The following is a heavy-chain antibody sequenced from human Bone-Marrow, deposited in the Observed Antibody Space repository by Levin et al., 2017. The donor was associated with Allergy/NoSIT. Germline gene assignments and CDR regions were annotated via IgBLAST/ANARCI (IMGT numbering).Heavy chain of an antibody. D-gene: IGHD2-2*02. CDR2: ISVHNGET. J-gene: IGHJ5*02. CDR1: LYTFTNYG. CDR3: ARDTKPYCTHSSCYRGNWFDL. V-gene: IGHV1-18*01. Sequence: PGESLKISCKASLYTFTNYGINWVRQAPGQGLEWMGWISVHNGETIYAQKFQGRVTMTSDTSTNTAYMELRSLRSDDSAVYYCARDTKPYCTHSSCYRGNWFDLWGQGTLVTVSS.